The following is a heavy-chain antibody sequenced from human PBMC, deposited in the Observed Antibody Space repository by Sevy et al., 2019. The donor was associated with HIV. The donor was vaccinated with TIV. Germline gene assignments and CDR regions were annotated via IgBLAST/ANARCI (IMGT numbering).Heavy chain of an antibody. V-gene: IGHV3-23*01. J-gene: IGHJ5*02. Sequence: GGSLRLSCAASGFTFSSYAMSWVRQAPGKGLEWVSAISGSGGSTYYADSVKGRFTISRDNSKNTLYLQMNSLRAEDTAVYYCANDRYYDFWSGYGPNWFDPWGQGTLVTVSS. CDR1: GFTFSSYA. CDR2: ISGSGGST. CDR3: ANDRYYDFWSGYGPNWFDP. D-gene: IGHD3-3*01.